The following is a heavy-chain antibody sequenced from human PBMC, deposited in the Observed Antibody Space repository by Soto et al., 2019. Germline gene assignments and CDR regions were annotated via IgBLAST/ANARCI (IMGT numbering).Heavy chain of an antibody. Sequence: GVSLRLSCAASGFTFTNYWMHWVREVPGKGLVWVSRIDGVGSGTSYSDSVRGRFTISRDNAENTLYLQMNSLRAVDTAVYYCTTVLEYWGQGTPVTVSS. CDR2: IDGVGSGT. CDR3: TTVLEY. CDR1: GFTFTNYW. J-gene: IGHJ4*02. V-gene: IGHV3-74*01.